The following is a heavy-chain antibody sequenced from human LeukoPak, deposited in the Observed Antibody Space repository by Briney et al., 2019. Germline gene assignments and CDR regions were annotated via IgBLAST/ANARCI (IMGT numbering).Heavy chain of an antibody. CDR1: GGSISSGGYY. Sequence: SQTLSLTCTVSGGSISSGGYYWSWIRQHPGKGLEWIGYIYYSGSTYYNPSLKSRVTISVDTSKNQFSLKLSSVTAADTAVHYCARSYSYGYYYYYGMDVWGKGTTVTVSS. V-gene: IGHV4-31*03. CDR2: IYYSGST. D-gene: IGHD5-18*01. J-gene: IGHJ6*04. CDR3: ARSYSYGYYYYYGMDV.